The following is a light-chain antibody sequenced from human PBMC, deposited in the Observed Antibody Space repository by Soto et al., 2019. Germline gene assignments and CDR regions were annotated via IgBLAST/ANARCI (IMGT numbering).Light chain of an antibody. V-gene: IGKV1-5*01. Sequence: DIPMTQSPSTLSASVGDRVTITCRASQSISTWLAWYQQKPGKAPKLLIHDASSLESGVPSRFSGSGSGTEFTLTISSLQPDDFATYYCQQYNGYYTFGQGTKLEIK. J-gene: IGKJ2*01. CDR3: QQYNGYYT. CDR1: QSISTW. CDR2: DAS.